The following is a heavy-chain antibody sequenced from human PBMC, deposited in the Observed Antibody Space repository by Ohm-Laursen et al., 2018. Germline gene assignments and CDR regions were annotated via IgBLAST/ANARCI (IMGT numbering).Heavy chain of an antibody. CDR1: GFTVSDHY. V-gene: IGHV3-66*04. Sequence: GSLRLSCTASGFTVSDHYMSWVRQAPGEGLEWVSAIYIDGRTYYADSVKGRFTISRDNPKNTVNLQMNSLRVEDTAVYYCVRHPRGMDVWGQGTTVTVYS. J-gene: IGHJ6*02. CDR2: IYIDGRT. CDR3: VRHPRGMDV.